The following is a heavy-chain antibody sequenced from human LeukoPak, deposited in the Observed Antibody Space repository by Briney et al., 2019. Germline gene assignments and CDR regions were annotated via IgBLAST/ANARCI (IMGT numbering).Heavy chain of an antibody. CDR1: GFTFSSYW. CDR3: ARVIAGYFDY. Sequence: GGSLRLSCAASGFTFSSYWMTWVRQAPGKGLEWVANIKQDGSEKHYVDSVKGRFTISRDNAKKSLYLQMNSLRAEDTAVYYCARVIAGYFDYWGQGTLVTVSS. J-gene: IGHJ4*02. V-gene: IGHV3-7*01. D-gene: IGHD1-26*01. CDR2: IKQDGSEK.